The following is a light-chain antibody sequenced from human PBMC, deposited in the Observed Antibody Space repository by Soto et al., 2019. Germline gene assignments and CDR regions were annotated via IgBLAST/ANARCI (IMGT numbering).Light chain of an antibody. J-gene: IGKJ1*01. CDR3: QQYNSYSPT. CDR1: QTITSY. V-gene: IGKV1-5*01. Sequence: DIQMTQSPSSLSTSVVDRVSISFRASQTITSYLNWYQQSQGKAPNLLIYAASSLQSGVPSRFSGSGSGTEFTLTISSLQPDDFETYYCQQYNSYSPTFGQGTKVDI. CDR2: AAS.